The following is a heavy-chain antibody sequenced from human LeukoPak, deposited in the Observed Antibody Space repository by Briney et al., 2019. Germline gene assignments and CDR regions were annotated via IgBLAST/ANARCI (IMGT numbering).Heavy chain of an antibody. CDR3: AKGLWFGGSQYYYYGMDV. V-gene: IGHV3-23*01. J-gene: IGHJ6*04. CDR2: ISGSGGST. D-gene: IGHD3-10*01. CDR1: GFTFSSYA. Sequence: GGSLRLSCAASGFTFSSYAMSWVRQAPGKGLERVSAISGSGGSTYYADSVKGRFTISRDNSKNTLYLQMNSLRAEDTAVYYCAKGLWFGGSQYYYYGMDVWGKGTTVTVSS.